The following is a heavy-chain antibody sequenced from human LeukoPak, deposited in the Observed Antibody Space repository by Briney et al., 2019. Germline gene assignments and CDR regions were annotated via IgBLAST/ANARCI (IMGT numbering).Heavy chain of an antibody. V-gene: IGHV4-39*01. CDR3: KSTFYSSSWYYFDY. CDR1: GGSISSSSYY. J-gene: IGHJ4*02. Sequence: PSETLPLTCTVSGGSISSSSYYWGWIRQPPGKGLEWIGSIYYSGSTYYNPSLKSRVTISVDTSKNQFSLKLSSVTAADTAVYYCKSTFYSSSWYYFDYWGQGTLVTVSS. CDR2: IYYSGST. D-gene: IGHD6-13*01.